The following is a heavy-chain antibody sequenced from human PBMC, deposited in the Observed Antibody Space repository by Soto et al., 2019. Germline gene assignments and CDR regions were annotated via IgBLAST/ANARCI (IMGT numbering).Heavy chain of an antibody. Sequence: SETLSLTCAVSGGSISSGGYSWSWIRQPPEKGLEWIGYIYYSGSTYYNPSLKSRVTISVDTSKNQFSLRLSSVTAADTAVYYCASNSYGYTFYVYRAQGTLVTVSS. D-gene: IGHD5-18*01. CDR1: GGSISSGGYS. CDR2: IYYSGST. V-gene: IGHV4-30-2*05. J-gene: IGHJ4*02. CDR3: ASNSYGYTFYVY.